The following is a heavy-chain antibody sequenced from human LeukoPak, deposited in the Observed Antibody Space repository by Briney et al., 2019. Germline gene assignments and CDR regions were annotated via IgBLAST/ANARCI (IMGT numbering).Heavy chain of an antibody. CDR2: FDPEDGET. D-gene: IGHD3-9*01. V-gene: IGHV1-24*01. J-gene: IGHJ5*02. CDR3: AREGGLTEENWFDP. CDR1: GYTLTELS. Sequence: ASVKVSCKVSGYTLTELSMHWVRQAPGKGLEWMGGFDPEDGETIYAQKFQGRVTMTEDTSTDTAYMELSSLRSEDMAVYYCAREGGLTEENWFDPWGQGTLVTVSS.